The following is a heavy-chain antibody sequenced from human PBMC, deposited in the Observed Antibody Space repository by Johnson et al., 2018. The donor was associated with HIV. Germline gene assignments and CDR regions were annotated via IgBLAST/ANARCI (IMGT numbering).Heavy chain of an antibody. J-gene: IGHJ3*02. CDR2: INWSGGGT. D-gene: IGHD3-22*01. Sequence: VQLVESGGGVVRPGGSLRLSCAASGFTFDEYDVSWVRQVPGKGLEWVSGINWSGGGTAYADSVKGRFTVSSDNAKNSLYLQMNSLRAEETAVYYCARAAYYYDTSGYYGAFDIWGQGTMVTVSS. CDR3: ARAAYYYDTSGYYGAFDI. CDR1: GFTFDEYD. V-gene: IGHV3-20*04.